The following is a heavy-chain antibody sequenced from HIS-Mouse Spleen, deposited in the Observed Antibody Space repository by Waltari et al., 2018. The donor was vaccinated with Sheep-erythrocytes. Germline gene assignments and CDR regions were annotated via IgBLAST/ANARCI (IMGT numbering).Heavy chain of an antibody. D-gene: IGHD2-2*01. CDR3: AKDISRNIVVVPAAVGDY. CDR1: GFSFDDYA. V-gene: IGHV3-9*01. CDR2: SGWDSGVT. Sequence: EVQLVESGGGLVQPGRSLRLSCAASGFSFDDYAMHWVRQAPGKGWEWCSGSGWDSGVTGYAGSVKGRFTSSRDNAKNSLYLQMNSLRAEDTALYYCAKDISRNIVVVPAAVGDYWGQGTLVTVSS. J-gene: IGHJ4*02.